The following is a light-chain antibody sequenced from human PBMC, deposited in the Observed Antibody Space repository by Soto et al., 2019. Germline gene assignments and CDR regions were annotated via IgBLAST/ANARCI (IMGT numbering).Light chain of an antibody. Sequence: EIVMTQSPATLSVSPGERATLSCRASQSVSSNLARYQQKPGQAPRLLIYGASTRATGIPARFSGSGSGTEFTLTISSLQSEDFAVYYCQQYNNWLRTFGQGTKV. CDR1: QSVSSN. V-gene: IGKV3-15*01. J-gene: IGKJ1*01. CDR3: QQYNNWLRT. CDR2: GAS.